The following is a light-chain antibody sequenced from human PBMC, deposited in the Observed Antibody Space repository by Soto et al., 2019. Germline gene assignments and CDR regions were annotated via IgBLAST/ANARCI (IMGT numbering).Light chain of an antibody. Sequence: QSALTQPASVSGSPGQSITISCTGTSSDVGGYNYVSWYQQHPGKAPKLMIYDVSNRPSGVSNRFSGSKSGNTASLTIPGLQAEDEADYYCSSYTSSSTLTSYALGTGPKVPVL. CDR1: SSDVGGYNY. J-gene: IGLJ1*01. CDR3: SSYTSSSTLTSYA. CDR2: DVS. V-gene: IGLV2-14*01.